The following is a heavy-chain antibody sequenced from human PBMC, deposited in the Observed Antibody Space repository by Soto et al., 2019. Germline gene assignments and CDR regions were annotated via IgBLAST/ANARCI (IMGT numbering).Heavy chain of an antibody. CDR1: GGPFSCYY. CDR3: ARDVSAYYYGSGSQDYYYYGMDV. D-gene: IGHD3-10*01. Sequence: PSETLSLTFAVYGGPFSCYYWSWIRQHPGKCLEWISYIYYSGSTYYNPSLKSRVTISVDTAKNQFSLKLSSVTAADTAVYYCARDVSAYYYGSGSQDYYYYGMDVWGQGTTVTVYS. J-gene: IGHJ6*02. CDR2: IYYSGST. V-gene: IGHV4-31*11.